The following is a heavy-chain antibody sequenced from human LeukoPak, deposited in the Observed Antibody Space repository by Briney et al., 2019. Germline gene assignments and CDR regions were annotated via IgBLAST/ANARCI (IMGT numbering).Heavy chain of an antibody. D-gene: IGHD1-26*01. Sequence: PGGSMRLSCAASGFTFSSYSMNWVRQVPGKGLEWVSSISSSSSYIYYANSLKGRFTISRDSAKNSLYLQMNSLRAEDTAVYYCARGIRSGATLYWGQGTLVTVSS. CDR3: ARGIRSGATLY. CDR1: GFTFSSYS. V-gene: IGHV3-21*01. CDR2: ISSSSSYI. J-gene: IGHJ4*02.